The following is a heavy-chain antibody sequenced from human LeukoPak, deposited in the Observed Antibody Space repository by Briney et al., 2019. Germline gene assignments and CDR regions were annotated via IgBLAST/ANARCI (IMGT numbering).Heavy chain of an antibody. CDR3: ARWNEGVDY. Sequence: SETLSLTCSVSGGSITNYYWSWIRQPPGKGLESIGSVYYSGHTNYNPSLKSRVTISVDTSKNQFFLKLRSVTAADTAVYYCARWNEGVDYWGQGTLVTVSS. D-gene: IGHD1-1*01. CDR1: GGSITNYY. V-gene: IGHV4-59*01. J-gene: IGHJ4*02. CDR2: VYYSGHT.